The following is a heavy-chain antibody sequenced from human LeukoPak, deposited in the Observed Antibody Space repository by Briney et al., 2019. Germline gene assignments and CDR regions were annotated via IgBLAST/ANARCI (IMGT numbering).Heavy chain of an antibody. CDR3: TTDREYSSFDAFDI. CDR2: IKSKTDGGTT. Sequence: PGGSLRLSCAASGFTFSNAWMSWVRQAPGKGLEWVGRIKSKTDGGTTDYAAPVKGRFTISRDDSKNTLYLQMNSLKTEDSAVYYCTTDREYSSFDAFDIWGQGTMVTVSS. J-gene: IGHJ3*02. V-gene: IGHV3-15*01. CDR1: GFTFSNAW. D-gene: IGHD6-6*01.